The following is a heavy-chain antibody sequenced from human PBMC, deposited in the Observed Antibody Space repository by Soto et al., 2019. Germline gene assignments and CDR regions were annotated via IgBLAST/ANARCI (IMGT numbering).Heavy chain of an antibody. D-gene: IGHD6-19*01. Sequence: PGGSLRLSCAASGFTFSSYGMHWVRQAPGKGLEWVANIRYDGTDKFYADSVKGRFTISRDNSKNTLYLQMNSLRAEDTAVYYCARVPGYSSGWYWYFDLWGRGTLVTVSS. CDR3: ARVPGYSSGWYWYFDL. CDR2: IRYDGTDK. CDR1: GFTFSSYG. J-gene: IGHJ2*01. V-gene: IGHV3-33*08.